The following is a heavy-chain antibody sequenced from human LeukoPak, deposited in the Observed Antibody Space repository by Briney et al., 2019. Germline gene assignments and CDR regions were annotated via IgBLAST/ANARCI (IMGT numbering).Heavy chain of an antibody. J-gene: IGHJ4*02. D-gene: IGHD3-16*01. CDR3: ARQTVGITGVGITGVFDS. Sequence: PGGSLRLSCAASGFTFSDYYMTWIRQAPGKGLEWVSYISSSGTTIDHADSVKGRFTISRDNAKKSLYLQMNSLRAEDTAVYYCARQTVGITGVGITGVFDSWGQGTLVTVSS. CDR1: GFTFSDYY. CDR2: ISSSGTTI. V-gene: IGHV3-11*01.